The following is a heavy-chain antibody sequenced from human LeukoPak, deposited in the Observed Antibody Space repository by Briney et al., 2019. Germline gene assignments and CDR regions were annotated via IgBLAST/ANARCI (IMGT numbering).Heavy chain of an antibody. CDR1: GYTFTIYG. CDR3: ARELYYYDSSGYQAFDY. Sequence: GASVTVSFTASGYTFTIYGISWVRQAPGQGLEWMGWINPNSGGTNYAQKFQGRVTMTRDTSISTAYMELSRLRSDDTAVYYCARELYYYDSSGYQAFDYWGQGTLVTVSS. D-gene: IGHD3-22*01. J-gene: IGHJ4*02. V-gene: IGHV1-2*02. CDR2: INPNSGGT.